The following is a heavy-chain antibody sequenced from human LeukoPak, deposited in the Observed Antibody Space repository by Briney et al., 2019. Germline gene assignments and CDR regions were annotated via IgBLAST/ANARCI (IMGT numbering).Heavy chain of an antibody. CDR3: ARGPNRGDIVVVPASLDY. D-gene: IGHD2-2*01. J-gene: IGHJ4*02. Sequence: GGSLRLSCAASGFTFSSYSMNWVRQAPGKGLEWVSYISSSSSTIYYADSVKGRFTISRDNARNSLYLQMNSLRAEDTAVYYCARGPNRGDIVVVPASLDYWGQGTLVTVSS. CDR1: GFTFSSYS. CDR2: ISSSSSTI. V-gene: IGHV3-48*04.